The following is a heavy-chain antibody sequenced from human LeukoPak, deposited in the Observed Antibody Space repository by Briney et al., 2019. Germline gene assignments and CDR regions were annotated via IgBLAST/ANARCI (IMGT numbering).Heavy chain of an antibody. J-gene: IGHJ5*02. CDR3: ATPARGGSALP. CDR1: GFSFSSYW. CDR2: IQHDGSEQ. Sequence: PGGSLRLSCAAPGFSFSSYWMSWVRQAPGKGLEWVANIQHDGSEQYYVDSVKGRFTISRDNTKKSLFLQINSLRAEDTAVYYCATPARGGSALPWGQGTLVTVSS. V-gene: IGHV3-7*01. D-gene: IGHD6-19*01.